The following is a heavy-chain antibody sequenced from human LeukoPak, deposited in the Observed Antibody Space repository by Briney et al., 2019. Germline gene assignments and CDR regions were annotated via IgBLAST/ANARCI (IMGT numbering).Heavy chain of an antibody. CDR2: IIPIFGTA. CDR1: GGTFSSYA. V-gene: IGHV1-69*13. Sequence: GASVKVSCKASGGTFSSYAISWVRQAPGQGLEWMGGIIPIFGTANYAQKFQGRVRITADESTSTAYMELSSLRSEDTAVYYCARDSGFLEWQYYFDYWGQGTLVTVSS. D-gene: IGHD3-3*01. J-gene: IGHJ4*02. CDR3: ARDSGFLEWQYYFDY.